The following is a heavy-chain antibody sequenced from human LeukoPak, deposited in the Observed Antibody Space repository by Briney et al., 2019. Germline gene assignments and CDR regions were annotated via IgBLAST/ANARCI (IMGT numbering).Heavy chain of an antibody. V-gene: IGHV3-23*01. CDR3: AKAARGVITLMDV. Sequence: SGGSLRLSCAASGFTFSSYGMSWVRQAPGKGLEWVSAISGSGGSTYYADSVKGRFTISRDNSKNTLYLQMNSLRAEDTAVYYCAKAARGVITLMDVWGKGTTVTISS. D-gene: IGHD3-10*01. J-gene: IGHJ6*04. CDR1: GFTFSSYG. CDR2: ISGSGGST.